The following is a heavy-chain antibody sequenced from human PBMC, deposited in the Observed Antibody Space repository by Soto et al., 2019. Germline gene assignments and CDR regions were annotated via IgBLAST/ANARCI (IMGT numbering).Heavy chain of an antibody. CDR1: GYSFTSYW. CDR3: PSTESGYSYGFTDV. CDR2: IYPGDSDT. V-gene: IGHV5-51*01. Sequence: GETLKISCKGSGYSFTSYWIGWVRQMPGKGLEWMGIIYPGDSDTRYSPSFQGQVTITADKSISTAHLQWSSLKASNTAMYYCPSTESGYSYGFTDVWGQGTTVTVSS. J-gene: IGHJ6*02. D-gene: IGHD5-18*01.